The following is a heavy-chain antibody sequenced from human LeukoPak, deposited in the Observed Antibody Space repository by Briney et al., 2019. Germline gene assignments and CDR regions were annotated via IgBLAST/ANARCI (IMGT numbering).Heavy chain of an antibody. Sequence: GGSLRLSCAGSGFSFSNYAMHWVRQPPGKGLEWVAVISNDGNNKYYPDSVKGRFTISRDNSKNTLYLQMNSLRAEDTAVYYCAKGAGWIQLWFVYWGQGTLVTVSS. CDR1: GFSFSNYA. V-gene: IGHV3-30-3*01. CDR2: ISNDGNNK. D-gene: IGHD5-18*01. J-gene: IGHJ4*02. CDR3: AKGAGWIQLWFVY.